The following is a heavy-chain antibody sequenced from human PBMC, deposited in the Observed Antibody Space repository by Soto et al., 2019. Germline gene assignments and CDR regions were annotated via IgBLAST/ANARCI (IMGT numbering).Heavy chain of an antibody. V-gene: IGHV3-74*01. CDR3: ERVPTGGYPFSLDDH. Sequence: EVQLVESGGGLVQSGGSLRLSCAASGFTFSSYWMHWVRQVPGKGLVWVSRINSDGSSTTYADSVMGRFAISRDNNKNTLYLEMNSLRAEDTAVYYCERVPTGGYPFSLDDHWGQDTLVTVSS. J-gene: IGHJ1*01. D-gene: IGHD5-12*01. CDR2: INSDGSST. CDR1: GFTFSSYW.